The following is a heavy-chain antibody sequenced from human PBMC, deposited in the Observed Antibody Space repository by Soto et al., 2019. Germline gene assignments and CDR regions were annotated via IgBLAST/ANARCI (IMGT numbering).Heavy chain of an antibody. V-gene: IGHV4-34*01. CDR1: GGSFSGYY. CDR3: ARRVQLEQGTDGMDV. D-gene: IGHD6-6*01. CDR2: INHSGST. Sequence: SETLSLTCAVYGGSFSGYYWSLIRQPPGKGLEWIGEINHSGSTNYNPSLKSRVTISVDTSKNQFSLKLSSVTAADTAVYYCARRVQLEQGTDGMDVWGQETTVTVS. J-gene: IGHJ6*02.